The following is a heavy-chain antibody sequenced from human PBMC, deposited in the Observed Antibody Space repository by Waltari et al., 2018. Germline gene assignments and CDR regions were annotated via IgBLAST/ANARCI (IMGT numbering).Heavy chain of an antibody. Sequence: QVQLVQSGAEVKKPGASVKVSCKASGYTFTGYYMHWVRPAPGQGLEWMGRINPNSGGTNYAQKFQGRVTMTRDTSISTAYMELSRLRSDDTAVYYCARGYYVIDTLTSIDYWGQGTLVTVSS. V-gene: IGHV1-2*06. D-gene: IGHD2-21*01. CDR2: INPNSGGT. J-gene: IGHJ4*02. CDR1: GYTFTGYY. CDR3: ARGYYVIDTLTSIDY.